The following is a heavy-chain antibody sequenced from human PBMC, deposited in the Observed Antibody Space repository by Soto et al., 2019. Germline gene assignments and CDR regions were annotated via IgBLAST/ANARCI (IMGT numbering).Heavy chain of an antibody. CDR1: GFTFSTYG. CDR3: ARDLTSGFQDY. J-gene: IGHJ4*02. CDR2: LGHESNRE. Sequence: GGSLRLSCAASGFTFSTYGMHWVRQAPGKGLEWVAVLGHESNREFYASSVMGRFTVYRDKPKNTLSVQMDSLRAEDTAVYYGARDLTSGFQDYWGQGTRVTVSS. D-gene: IGHD5-12*01. V-gene: IGHV3-33*01.